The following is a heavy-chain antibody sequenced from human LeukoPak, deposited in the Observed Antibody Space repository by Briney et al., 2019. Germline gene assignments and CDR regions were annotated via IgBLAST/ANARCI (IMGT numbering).Heavy chain of an antibody. J-gene: IGHJ4*02. D-gene: IGHD5-24*01. Sequence: SQTLSLTCTVSGGSINSGAYYWSWIRRPPGKGLEWVGYIYHSGSTYYNPSLKSRVIMSVDRSKNQFSLKLSSVTAADTAVYYCARDRDGPDYWGQGTLVTVSS. CDR2: IYHSGST. V-gene: IGHV4-30-2*01. CDR3: ARDRDGPDY. CDR1: GGSINSGAYY.